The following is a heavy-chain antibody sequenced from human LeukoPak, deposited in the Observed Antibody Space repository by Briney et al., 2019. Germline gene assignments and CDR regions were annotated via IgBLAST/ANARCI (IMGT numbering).Heavy chain of an antibody. V-gene: IGHV4-59*01. CDR1: GGSISSYY. CDR2: IDYSGGT. D-gene: IGHD3-10*01. CDR3: SRRSSGADKWFDP. Sequence: SETLSLTCTVSGGSISSYYWSWIRQPPGKGLEWIGYIDYSGGTNYHPSLKSRVIISVDTSKKQFSLKLNSVTAADTAVYYCSRRSSGADKWFDPWGQGTLVTVSS. J-gene: IGHJ5*02.